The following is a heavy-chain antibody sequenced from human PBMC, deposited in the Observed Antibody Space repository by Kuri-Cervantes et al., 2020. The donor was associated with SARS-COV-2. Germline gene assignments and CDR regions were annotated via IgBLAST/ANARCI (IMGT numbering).Heavy chain of an antibody. CDR3: ASAPRVDILTGNPLPFDP. J-gene: IGHJ5*02. CDR1: GGSISSYY. D-gene: IGHD3-9*01. V-gene: IGHV4-59*01. Sequence: SQTLSLTCAGSGGSISSYYWSWIRQPPGKGLEWIGYIYYSGRTNYNPSRKSRVTKSVGTSKNQFSRKLSSVTAADTAVYYCASAPRVDILTGNPLPFDPWGQGTLVTVSS. CDR2: IYYSGRT.